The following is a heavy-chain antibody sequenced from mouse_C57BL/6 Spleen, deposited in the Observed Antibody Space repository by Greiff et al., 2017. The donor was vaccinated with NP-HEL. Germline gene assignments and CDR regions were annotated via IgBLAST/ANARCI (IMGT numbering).Heavy chain of an antibody. V-gene: IGHV1-54*01. CDR2: INPGSGGT. J-gene: IGHJ4*01. D-gene: IGHD3-2*02. CDR3: ARGQLRAMDD. Sequence: QVQLQQSGAELVRPGTSVKVSCKASGYAFTNYLIEWVKQRPGQGLEWIGVINPGSGGTNYNEKFKGKATLTADKSSSTAYMQLSSLTSEDSAVYFCARGQLRAMDDWGQGTSVTVSS. CDR1: GYAFTNYL.